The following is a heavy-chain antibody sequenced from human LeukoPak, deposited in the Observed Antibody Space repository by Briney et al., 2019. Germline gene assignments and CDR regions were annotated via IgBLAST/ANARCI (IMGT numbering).Heavy chain of an antibody. J-gene: IGHJ4*02. Sequence: PGRSLRLSCAASGFTFSIYGMHWVRQAPGKGLEGVADIWYDGRNKDYADSVKGRFTISRDNSKNTLYLQMNSLRAEDTAVYYCARAAYSSGWYFDYWGQGTLVTVSS. CDR3: ARAAYSSGWYFDY. D-gene: IGHD6-19*01. CDR1: GFTFSIYG. CDR2: IWYDGRNK. V-gene: IGHV3-33*01.